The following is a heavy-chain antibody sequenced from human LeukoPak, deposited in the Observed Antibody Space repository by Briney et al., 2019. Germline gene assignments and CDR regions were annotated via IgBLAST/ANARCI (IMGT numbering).Heavy chain of an antibody. D-gene: IGHD2-21*01. CDR1: GYTFTSYD. V-gene: IGHV1-69*04. Sequence: SVKVSCKASGYTFTSYDINWVRRATGQGLEWMGRIIPILGIANYAQKFQGRVTITADKSTSTAYMELSSLRSEDTAVYYCARKIVVVSGGFDYWGQGTLVTVSS. J-gene: IGHJ4*02. CDR3: ARKIVVVSGGFDY. CDR2: IIPILGIA.